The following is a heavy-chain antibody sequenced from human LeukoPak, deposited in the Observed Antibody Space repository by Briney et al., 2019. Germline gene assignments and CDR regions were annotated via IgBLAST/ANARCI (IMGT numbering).Heavy chain of an antibody. CDR2: IRSNDYGGTT. J-gene: IGHJ4*02. V-gene: IGHV3-49*03. Sequence: PGGSLRLSCTASGFTFGDYAVAWFRQAPGKGPEWVGFIRSNDYGGTTEDAASVKGRFTISRDDSKSIAYLQMNSLKIEDTALYYCTRGVYDILTGYSPDYWGQGTLVTVSS. D-gene: IGHD3-9*01. CDR1: GFTFGDYA. CDR3: TRGVYDILTGYSPDY.